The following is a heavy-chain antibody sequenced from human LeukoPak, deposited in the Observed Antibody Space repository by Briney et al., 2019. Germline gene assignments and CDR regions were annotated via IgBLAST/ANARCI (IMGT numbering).Heavy chain of an antibody. CDR3: ATSTIQTFYYFDY. J-gene: IGHJ4*02. CDR2: ISYDGSNK. CDR1: GFTFSNYS. D-gene: IGHD5-24*01. Sequence: GGSLRLSCAASGFTFSNYSMHWVRQTPGKGLEWVAVISYDGSNKYYADSVKGRFTISRDNSKNTLYLQMNSLRAEDTAVYYCATSTIQTFYYFDYWGQGTLVTVSS. V-gene: IGHV3-30*03.